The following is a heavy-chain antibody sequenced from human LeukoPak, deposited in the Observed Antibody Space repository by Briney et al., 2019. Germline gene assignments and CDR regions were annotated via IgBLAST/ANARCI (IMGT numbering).Heavy chain of an antibody. Sequence: PGGSLRLSCAASGFTVSRNYMSWVRQAPGKGLEWVSIIYSGGSTYYADSVKGRFTISRDNSKKTLYLQMNTLRAEDTAVYYCAKGYSGFYYASFDFWGQGTLVTVSS. D-gene: IGHD1-26*01. J-gene: IGHJ4*02. CDR2: IYSGGST. V-gene: IGHV3-53*01. CDR1: GFTVSRNY. CDR3: AKGYSGFYYASFDF.